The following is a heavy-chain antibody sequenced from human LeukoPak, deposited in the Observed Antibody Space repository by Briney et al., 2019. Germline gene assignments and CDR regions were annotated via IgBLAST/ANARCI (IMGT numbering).Heavy chain of an antibody. J-gene: IGHJ4*02. CDR2: IYYSGST. D-gene: IGHD3-10*01. CDR1: GGSISSSSYY. CDR3: ARHGVKFTMVRGAPFDY. V-gene: IGHV4-39*01. Sequence: PSETLSLTCTVSGGSISSSSYYWGWIRLPPGKGLEWIGSIYYSGSTYYNPSLKSRVTISVDTSKNQFSLKLSSVTAADTAVYYCARHGVKFTMVRGAPFDYWGQGTLVTVSS.